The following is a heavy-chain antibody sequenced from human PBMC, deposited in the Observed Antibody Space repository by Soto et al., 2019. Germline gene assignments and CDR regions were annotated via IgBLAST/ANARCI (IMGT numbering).Heavy chain of an antibody. CDR1: GGSISSGGYY. CDR3: AIYAQTLWSFDY. J-gene: IGHJ4*02. V-gene: IGHV4-31*03. CDR2: IYYSGST. Sequence: TLSLTCTVSGGSISSGGYYWSWIRQHPGKGLEWIGFIYYSGSTYYNPSLKSRVTISVDTSKNQFSLKLSSVTAADTAVYYCAIYAQTLWSFDYWGQGTLVTVSS. D-gene: IGHD2-8*01.